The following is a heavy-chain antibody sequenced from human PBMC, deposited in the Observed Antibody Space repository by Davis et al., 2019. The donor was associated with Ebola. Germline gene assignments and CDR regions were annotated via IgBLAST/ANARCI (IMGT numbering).Heavy chain of an antibody. CDR1: GFTFSNSW. CDR3: ARAIGKYGDFDY. D-gene: IGHD1-26*01. CDR2: IKQDGSEK. J-gene: IGHJ4*02. Sequence: GESLKISCAASGFTFSNSWMSWVRQAPGKGLEWVANIKQDGSEKYYVDSVKGRFTISRDNAKNSLYLQMNSLRAEDTAVYYCARAIGKYGDFDYWGQGTLVTVSS. V-gene: IGHV3-7*01.